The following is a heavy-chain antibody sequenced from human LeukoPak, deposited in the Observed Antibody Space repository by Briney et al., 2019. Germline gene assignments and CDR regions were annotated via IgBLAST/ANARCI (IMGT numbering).Heavy chain of an antibody. CDR2: INGHGVSI. J-gene: IGHJ6*01. V-gene: IGHV3-23*01. CDR3: AETSGYKIFYLMEV. D-gene: IGHD2-8*01. Sequence: PGGSLRLSCITSGFVFGDYAINWVRRAPGKGLEWVSGINGHGVSIYYADAVNVLFTISRNNSRHTVSLQINSLRGEDRAIYYCAETSGYKIFYLMEVWGEGTTVTVSS. CDR1: GFVFGDYA.